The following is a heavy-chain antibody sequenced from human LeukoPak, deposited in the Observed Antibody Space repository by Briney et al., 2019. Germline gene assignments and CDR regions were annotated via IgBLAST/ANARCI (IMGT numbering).Heavy chain of an antibody. J-gene: IGHJ6*03. V-gene: IGHV3-21*01. CDR1: GFTFSTYS. D-gene: IGHD4-23*01. CDR2: ISSSSSDT. Sequence: GGSLRLSCAVSGFTFSTYSMHWVRQAPGKGLEWVSSISSSSSDTNYADSVKGRFTISRDKAENSLYVQMNSVRAEDTAVYYCARDRGKTSPYYYVDVWGKGTPVTVSS. CDR3: ARDRGKTSPYYYVDV.